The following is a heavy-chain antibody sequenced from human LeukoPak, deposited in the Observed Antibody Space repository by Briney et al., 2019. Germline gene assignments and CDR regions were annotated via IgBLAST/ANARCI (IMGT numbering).Heavy chain of an antibody. J-gene: IGHJ4*02. V-gene: IGHV3-21*01. Sequence: PGGSLRLSCAASGFTFSSYSMNWVRQAPGKGLEWVSSISSSSSYIYYADSVKGRFTISRDNAKNSLYLQMNSLRAEDTVGYYCSRGEKGEYPLYRGQGTLVTVS. CDR3: SRGEKGEYPLY. CDR1: GFTFSSYS. CDR2: ISSSSSYI. D-gene: IGHD1-26*01.